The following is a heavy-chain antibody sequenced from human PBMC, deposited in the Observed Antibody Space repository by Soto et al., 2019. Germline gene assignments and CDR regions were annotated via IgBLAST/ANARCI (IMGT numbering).Heavy chain of an antibody. CDR2: IYYSGSP. J-gene: IGHJ4*02. V-gene: IGHV4-31*01. D-gene: IGHD2-15*01. CDR1: GGSISSGGNY. CDR3: ARDREYCGGGSCFRLVDS. Sequence: QVQLQESGPGLVKPSQTLSLTCTVSGGSISSGGNYWSWIRQHPGKGLEWIGNIYYSGSPYYNPSLKSQVTISVDRSKNQFSLQLSSVSAAYTAVYYCARDREYCGGGSCFRLVDSWGQGTQVTVSS.